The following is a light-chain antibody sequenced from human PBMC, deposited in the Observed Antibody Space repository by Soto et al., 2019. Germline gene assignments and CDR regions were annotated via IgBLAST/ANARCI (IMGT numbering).Light chain of an antibody. CDR1: TGAVTSGHY. Sequence: QAVVPQEPSLTVSPGGTVTLTCASSTGAVTSGHYASWFQQKPGQAPRTLIYTTNSRHSWTPARFSGSLLGGKAALTLSAVQPEDEAEYYCLLYYGGSQLMFGGGTQLTVL. J-gene: IGLJ3*02. CDR3: LLYYGGSQLM. V-gene: IGLV7-43*01. CDR2: TTN.